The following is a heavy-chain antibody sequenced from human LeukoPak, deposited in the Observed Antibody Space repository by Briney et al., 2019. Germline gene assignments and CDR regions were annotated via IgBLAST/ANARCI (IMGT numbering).Heavy chain of an antibody. CDR1: GFTFSSYS. CDR3: ARVPRANHWYFDL. Sequence: GGSLRLSCAASGFTFSSYSMNWVRQAPGKGLEWVSYISSSSSTIYYADSVKGRFTISRDNAKNSLYLQMNSLRDEDTAVYYCARVPRANHWYFDLWGRGTLATVSS. J-gene: IGHJ2*01. V-gene: IGHV3-48*02. CDR2: ISSSSSTI. D-gene: IGHD1-26*01.